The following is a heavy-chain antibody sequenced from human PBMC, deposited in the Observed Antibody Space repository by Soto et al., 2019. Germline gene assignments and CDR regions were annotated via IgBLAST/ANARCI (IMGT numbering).Heavy chain of an antibody. CDR2: ISGSGNTT. Sequence: EVQLLESGGGFVQPGGSLRLSCAASGFTFSSYAMTWVRQAPGKGLEWVSSISGSGNTTYYADSVKGRFTISRDSSKNTLYLQMNSLRPEDTAVYYCAKARGRTWYEDYWGQGTLVTVSS. V-gene: IGHV3-23*01. J-gene: IGHJ4*02. CDR1: GFTFSSYA. CDR3: AKARGRTWYEDY. D-gene: IGHD6-13*01.